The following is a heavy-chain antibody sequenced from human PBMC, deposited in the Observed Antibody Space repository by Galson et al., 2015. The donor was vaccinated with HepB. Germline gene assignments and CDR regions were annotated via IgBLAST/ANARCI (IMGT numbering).Heavy chain of an antibody. Sequence: SLRLSCAVSGFSFSSFTMNWVCQAPGKGLEWVANIKQDGSEKYYVDSVKGRFTISRDNAKNSLYLQMNSLRAEDTAVYYCAREIQTYYYDSLDAFDFWGQGTMVTVSS. CDR3: AREIQTYYYDSLDAFDF. D-gene: IGHD3-22*01. V-gene: IGHV3-7*03. CDR1: GFSFSSFT. J-gene: IGHJ3*01. CDR2: IKQDGSEK.